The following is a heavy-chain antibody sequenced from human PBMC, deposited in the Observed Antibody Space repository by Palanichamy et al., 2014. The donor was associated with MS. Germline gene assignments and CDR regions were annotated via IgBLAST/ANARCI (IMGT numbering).Heavy chain of an antibody. Sequence: EVQLLESGGDLVQPGGSLRLSCAASGFTFSSYAMSWVRQAPGKGLEWVSAISGSGGNTYYADSVKGRFTISRDNSKNTLYLQMNSLRAEDTAVYYCAKRRSAIPSGNDYWGQGTPVTVSS. CDR3: AKRRSAIPSGNDY. D-gene: IGHD2-2*02. V-gene: IGHV3-23*01. J-gene: IGHJ4*02. CDR1: GFTFSSYA. CDR2: ISGSGGNT.